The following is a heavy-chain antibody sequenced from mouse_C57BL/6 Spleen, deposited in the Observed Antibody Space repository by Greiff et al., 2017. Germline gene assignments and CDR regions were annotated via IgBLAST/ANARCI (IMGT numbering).Heavy chain of an antibody. J-gene: IGHJ4*01. Sequence: QVQLKQSGPELVRPGASVTLSCKASGYTFTDYEMHWVKQTPVHGLEWIGAIDPETGGTAYNQKFKGKAILTADTSSSTAYMELHSLTSEDSAVYYGTRLDYYGSSCYAMDYWGQGTSVTVSS. CDR2: IDPETGGT. D-gene: IGHD1-1*01. CDR3: TRLDYYGSSCYAMDY. CDR1: GYTFTDYE. V-gene: IGHV1-15*01.